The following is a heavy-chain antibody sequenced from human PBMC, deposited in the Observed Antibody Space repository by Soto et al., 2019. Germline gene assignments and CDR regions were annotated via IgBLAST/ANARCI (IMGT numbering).Heavy chain of an antibody. V-gene: IGHV5-51*01. CDR2: IYPGDSDT. CDR1: GYSFTTYW. J-gene: IGHJ4*02. Sequence: GESLKISCKGSGYSFTTYWIGWVRQMPGKGLEWMGIIYPGDSDTKYSPSFQGQVIISADKSISTAYLQWSSLKASDTAMYYCARSGAGPIGRPLFDYWGQGTLVTVSS. D-gene: IGHD2-8*02. CDR3: ARSGAGPIGRPLFDY.